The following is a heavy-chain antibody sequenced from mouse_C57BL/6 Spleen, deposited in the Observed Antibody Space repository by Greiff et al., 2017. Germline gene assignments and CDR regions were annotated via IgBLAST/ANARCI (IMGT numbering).Heavy chain of an antibody. CDR3: SSSYYSNPAWFAY. J-gene: IGHJ3*01. V-gene: IGHV1-9*01. Sequence: QVQLKQSGAELMKPGDSVKLSCKATGYTFTGYWIEWVKQRPGHGLEWIGEIIPGSGSTNYNEKIKGKATFTTDTSSNTAYMQLSSLPTEDSAINDCSSSYYSNPAWFAYWGQGTLVTVSA. CDR2: IIPGSGST. D-gene: IGHD2-5*01. CDR1: GYTFTGYW.